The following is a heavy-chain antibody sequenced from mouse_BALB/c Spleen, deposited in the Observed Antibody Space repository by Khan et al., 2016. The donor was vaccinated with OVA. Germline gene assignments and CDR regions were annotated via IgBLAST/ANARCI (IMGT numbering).Heavy chain of an antibody. Sequence: EVKLLESGPGLVKPSQSLSHTCTVTGYSITSDYAWNWIRQFPGNKLEWMGYISYSGNTKYNPSLKSRISITRDTSKNQFFLQLNSVTIEDTATYYCARVYGGDFDYWGQGTTLTVSS. V-gene: IGHV3-2*02. D-gene: IGHD1-1*01. CDR1: GYSITSDYA. CDR3: ARVYGGDFDY. CDR2: ISYSGNT. J-gene: IGHJ2*01.